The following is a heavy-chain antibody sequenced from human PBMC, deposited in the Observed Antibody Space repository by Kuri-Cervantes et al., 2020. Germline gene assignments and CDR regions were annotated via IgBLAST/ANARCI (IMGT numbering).Heavy chain of an antibody. CDR2: ISWNSGSI. J-gene: IGHJ4*02. V-gene: IGHV3-9*01. Sequence: GGSLRLSCAASGFTFDDYAMHWVRQAPGKGLEWVSGISWNSGSIGYADSVKGRFTISRDNAKNSLYLQMNSLRAEDTAVYYCARVLWRYSSGPFDYWGQGTLVTVSS. D-gene: IGHD6-19*01. CDR3: ARVLWRYSSGPFDY. CDR1: GFTFDDYA.